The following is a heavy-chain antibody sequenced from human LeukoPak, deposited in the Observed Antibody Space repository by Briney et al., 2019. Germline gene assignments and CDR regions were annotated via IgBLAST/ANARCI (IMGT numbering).Heavy chain of an antibody. Sequence: GGSLRLSCAASGFTFDDYAMHWVWQAPGKGLEWVSGISWNSGSIGYADSVKGRFTISRDNAKNSLYLQMNSLRAEDMALYYCAKDMSYYALGAFDYWGQGTLVTVSS. CDR3: AKDMSYYALGAFDY. CDR1: GFTFDDYA. CDR2: ISWNSGSI. D-gene: IGHD2-2*01. V-gene: IGHV3-9*03. J-gene: IGHJ4*02.